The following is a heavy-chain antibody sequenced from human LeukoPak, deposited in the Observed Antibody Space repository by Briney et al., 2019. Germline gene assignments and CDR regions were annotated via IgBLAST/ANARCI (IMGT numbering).Heavy chain of an antibody. J-gene: IGHJ4*02. V-gene: IGHV3-30-3*01. Sequence: PGGSLRLSCAASGFTFSSYAMHWVRQAPGKGLEWVAVISYDGSNKYYADSVKGRFTISRDNSKNTLYLQMNSLRAEDTAVYYCARDMTVYDSSNAFDYWGQGTLVTVSS. CDR2: ISYDGSNK. CDR1: GFTFSSYA. CDR3: ARDMTVYDSSNAFDY. D-gene: IGHD3-22*01.